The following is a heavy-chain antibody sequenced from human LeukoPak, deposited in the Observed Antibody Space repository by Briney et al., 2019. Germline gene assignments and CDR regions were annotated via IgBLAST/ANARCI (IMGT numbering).Heavy chain of an antibody. J-gene: IGHJ4*02. D-gene: IGHD2-15*01. CDR3: AKAVGYCSGGSCYHLIDY. Sequence: GGSLRLSCAASGFTFSSYAMSWVRQDPGKGVEWVSAISGSGGSTYYADSVKGRFTISRDNSKNTLYLQMNSLRAEDTAVYYCAKAVGYCSGGSCYHLIDYWGQGTLVTVSS. V-gene: IGHV3-23*01. CDR1: GFTFSSYA. CDR2: ISGSGGST.